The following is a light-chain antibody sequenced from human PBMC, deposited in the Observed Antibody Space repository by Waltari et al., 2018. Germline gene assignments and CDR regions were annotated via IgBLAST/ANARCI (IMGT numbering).Light chain of an antibody. J-gene: IGLJ7*01. Sequence: QSVLTQPPSVSAAPGQRGTISCSGVSSNTGNNYGSWYRQFQGTAPKLLTYENSERPSGIPGRFSGSKSGTSATLDITGLQAGDEADYYCGTWDSSLSGAVFGGGTHLTVL. CDR2: ENS. V-gene: IGLV1-51*02. CDR1: SSNTGNNY. CDR3: GTWDSSLSGAV.